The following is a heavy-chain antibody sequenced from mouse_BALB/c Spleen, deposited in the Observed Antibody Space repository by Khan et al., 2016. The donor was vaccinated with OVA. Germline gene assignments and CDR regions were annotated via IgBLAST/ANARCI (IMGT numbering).Heavy chain of an antibody. J-gene: IGHJ2*01. D-gene: IGHD1-2*01. CDR2: ISYSGST. Sequence: EVQLQESGPGLVKPSQALSLTCTVTGYSITSGYGWNWIRQFPGNKLEWMGYISYSGSTNYNPSLKRRISITRDTSKNQFFLQLNSVTTEVTATYFCARTARIKYWCQGTTLTVSS. CDR1: GYSITSGYG. CDR3: ARTARIKY. V-gene: IGHV3-2*02.